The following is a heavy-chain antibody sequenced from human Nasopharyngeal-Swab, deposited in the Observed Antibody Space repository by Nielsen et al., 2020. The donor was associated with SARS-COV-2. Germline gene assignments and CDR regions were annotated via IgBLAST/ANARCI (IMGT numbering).Heavy chain of an antibody. CDR3: ARDDPGQLWLYYFDY. CDR1: GFTVSSNY. J-gene: IGHJ4*02. D-gene: IGHD5-18*01. V-gene: IGHV4-59*05. Sequence: GSLRLSCAASGFTVSSNYMSWVRQAPGKGLEWIGSIYYSGSTYYNPSLKSRVTISVDTSKNQFSLKLSSVTAADTAVYYCARDDPGQLWLYYFDYWGQGTLVTVSS. CDR2: IYYSGST.